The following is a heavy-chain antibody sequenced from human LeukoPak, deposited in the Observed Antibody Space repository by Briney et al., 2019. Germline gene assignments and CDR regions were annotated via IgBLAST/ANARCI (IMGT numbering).Heavy chain of an antibody. Sequence: GGSLRLSCAASGFTFSNYWMSWVRQAPGKGLEWVANIKQDGSEKYYVDSVKGRFTVSRDNAKNSLYLQMNSLRAEDTAVYYCAKDLAGYSNYADYWGQGTLVTVSS. D-gene: IGHD4-11*01. CDR1: GFTFSNYW. J-gene: IGHJ4*02. V-gene: IGHV3-7*01. CDR2: IKQDGSEK. CDR3: AKDLAGYSNYADY.